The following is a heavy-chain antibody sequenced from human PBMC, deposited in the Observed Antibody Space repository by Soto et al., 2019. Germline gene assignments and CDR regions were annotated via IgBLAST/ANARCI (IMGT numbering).Heavy chain of an antibody. CDR1: GGSISSSSYY. D-gene: IGHD3-3*01. V-gene: IGHV4-39*01. CDR2: IYYSGST. CDR3: VRGREWSEHNWFDP. J-gene: IGHJ5*02. Sequence: QLQLQESGPGLVKPSETLSLTCTVSGGSISSSSYYWGWIRQPPGKGLEWIGSIYYSGSTYYNPSLKSRVTISVDTSKNQFSLKLSSVTAADTAVYYCVRGREWSEHNWFDPWGQGTLVTVSS.